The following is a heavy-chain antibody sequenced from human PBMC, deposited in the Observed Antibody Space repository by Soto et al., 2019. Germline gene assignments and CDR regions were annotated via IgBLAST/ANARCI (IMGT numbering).Heavy chain of an antibody. V-gene: IGHV6-1*01. Sequence: PSQTLSLTCAISGDSVSSNSAAWNWIRQSPSRGLEWLGRTYYRSKWYNDYAVSVKSRITINPHTSKNQFSLQLNSVTPEDTAVFYCARAAFYSSSSWVNYWGQGTLVTVSS. CDR1: GDSVSSNSAA. CDR3: ARAAFYSSSSWVNY. J-gene: IGHJ4*02. CDR2: TYYRSKWYN. D-gene: IGHD6-6*01.